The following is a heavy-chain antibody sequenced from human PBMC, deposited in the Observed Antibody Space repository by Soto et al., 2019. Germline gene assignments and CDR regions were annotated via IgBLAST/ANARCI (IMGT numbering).Heavy chain of an antibody. Sequence: EVQLLESGGDLVQPGGSLRLSCAASGFTFSSSAMSWVRQAPGKGLEWVSLISGNSDSTKDADSVRGRFTISRDISKNTLYLQMNSLRAEDTAVYYCAKGPRYCRTTISCSYYGLDVWGQGTTVTVSS. CDR2: ISGNSDST. D-gene: IGHD2-2*01. CDR1: GFTFSSSA. J-gene: IGHJ6*02. CDR3: AKGPRYCRTTISCSYYGLDV. V-gene: IGHV3-23*01.